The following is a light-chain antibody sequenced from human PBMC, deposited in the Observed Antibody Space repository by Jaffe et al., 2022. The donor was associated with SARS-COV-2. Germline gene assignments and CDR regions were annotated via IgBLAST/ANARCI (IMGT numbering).Light chain of an antibody. CDR3: QQYGSAPPNT. V-gene: IGKV3-20*01. CDR1: QSINNNY. Sequence: EIVLTQSPGTLSLSPGERATLSCRASQSINNNYLAWYQLRPGQAPRLLIYGASSRAPDIPDRISGSGSATEFTLTISNLEPEDFAVYYCQQYGSAPPNTFGQGTKLEIK. J-gene: IGKJ2*01. CDR2: GAS.